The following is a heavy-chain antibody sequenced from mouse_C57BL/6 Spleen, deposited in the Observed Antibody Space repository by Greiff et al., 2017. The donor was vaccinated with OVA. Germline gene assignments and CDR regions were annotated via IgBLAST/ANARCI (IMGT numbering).Heavy chain of an antibody. J-gene: IGHJ1*03. Sequence: EVKLVESGAELVRPGASVKLSCTASGFNIKDYYMHWVQQRPEQGLEWIGRIDPEDGDNEYAPKFQGKATMTADTTSNTAYLQLISLTSEDTAVYDCDSAGGSYWYFDVWGTGTTVTVSS. D-gene: IGHD3-2*02. V-gene: IGHV14-1*01. CDR1: GFNIKDYY. CDR2: IDPEDGDN. CDR3: DSAGGSYWYFDV.